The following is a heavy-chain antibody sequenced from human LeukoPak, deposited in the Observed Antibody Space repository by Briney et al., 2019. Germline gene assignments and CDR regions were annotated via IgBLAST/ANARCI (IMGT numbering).Heavy chain of an antibody. CDR3: ARARDRNPYGMDV. CDR2: IYYSGST. CDR1: GGSISGYY. Sequence: SETLSLTCTVSGGSISGYYWGWIRQPPGKGLEWIGSIYYSGSTYYNPSLKSRVTISVDTSKNQFSLKLSSVTAADTAVYYCARARDRNPYGMDVWGQGTTVTVSS. J-gene: IGHJ6*02. V-gene: IGHV4-39*07.